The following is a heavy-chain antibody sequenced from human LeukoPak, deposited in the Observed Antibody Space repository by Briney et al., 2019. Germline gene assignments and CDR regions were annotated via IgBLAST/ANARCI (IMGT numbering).Heavy chain of an antibody. D-gene: IGHD6-13*01. V-gene: IGHV1-69*04. Sequence: GASVKVSCKASGGTFSSYAISWVRQAPGQGLEWMGRIIPILDIANYAQKFQGRVTITADKSTSTAYMELSSLRSEDAAVYYCAGDPAATAGVAAAGSYYFDYWGQGTLVTVSS. CDR1: GGTFSSYA. J-gene: IGHJ4*02. CDR3: AGDPAATAGVAAAGSYYFDY. CDR2: IIPILDIA.